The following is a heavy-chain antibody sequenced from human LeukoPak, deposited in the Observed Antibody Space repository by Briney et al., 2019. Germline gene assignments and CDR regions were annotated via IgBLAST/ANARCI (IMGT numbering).Heavy chain of an antibody. CDR2: ISGSGFNT. CDR1: GFTFRAYG. CDR3: AREGDAFDI. J-gene: IGHJ3*02. V-gene: IGHV3-23*01. Sequence: GGSLRLSCAASGFTFRAYGMSWVRQAPGKGLEWVSAISGSGFNTYYADSVKGRFTISRDNSKNSLYLQMNSLRAEDTAVYYCAREGDAFDIWGQGTMVTVSS.